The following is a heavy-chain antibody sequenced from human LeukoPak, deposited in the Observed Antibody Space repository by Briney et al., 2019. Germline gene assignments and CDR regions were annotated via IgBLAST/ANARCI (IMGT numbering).Heavy chain of an antibody. CDR1: GYTFTSYA. CDR2: INAGNGNT. CDR3: ASSVVSSLVHRY. Sequence: ASVKVSCKASGYTFTSYAMHWVRQAPGQRLEWMGWINAGNGNTKYSQKFQGRVTITRDTSASTAYMELSSLRSEDTAVYYCASSVVSSLVHRYWGQGTLVTVSS. D-gene: IGHD3-22*01. J-gene: IGHJ4*02. V-gene: IGHV1-3*01.